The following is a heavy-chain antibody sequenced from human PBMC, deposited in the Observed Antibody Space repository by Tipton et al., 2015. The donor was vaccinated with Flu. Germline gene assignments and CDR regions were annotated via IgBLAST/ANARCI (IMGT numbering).Heavy chain of an antibody. CDR2: IYRSGGT. J-gene: IGHJ2*01. CDR1: GGSIRSSTDY. Sequence: TLSLTCAVSGGSIRSSTDYWGWIRQSPGQGLEWIGSIYRSGGTYYNPSLKSRVTISVDTSKTQFSLKLSSVTAADTAVYYCARYSSSVATYWYFDLWGRGTLVTVSS. V-gene: IGHV4-39*07. CDR3: ARYSSSVATYWYFDL. D-gene: IGHD6-6*01.